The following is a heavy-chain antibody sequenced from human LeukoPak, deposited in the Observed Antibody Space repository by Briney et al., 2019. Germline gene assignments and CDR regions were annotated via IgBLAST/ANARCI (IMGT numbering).Heavy chain of an antibody. CDR2: ISAYNGNT. Sequence: ASVKVSCKASGYTFTSYGISWVRQAPGQGLEWMGWISAYNGNTNYAQKLQGRVTMTTDASTSTAYMELRSLRSDDTAVYYCARQVRTTEYFDYWGQGTLVTVSS. CDR1: GYTFTSYG. J-gene: IGHJ4*02. D-gene: IGHD1-7*01. CDR3: ARQVRTTEYFDY. V-gene: IGHV1-18*01.